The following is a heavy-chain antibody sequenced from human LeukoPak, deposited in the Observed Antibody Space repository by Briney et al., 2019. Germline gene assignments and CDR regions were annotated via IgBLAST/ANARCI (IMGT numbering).Heavy chain of an antibody. CDR1: GGSISSYY. Sequence: SETLSLTCTVSGGSISSYYWSWIRQPPGKGLEWIGYIYYSGSTNYNPSLKSRVTISVDTSKNQFSLKLSSVTAADTAVYYCVRHDGRGGSTMGAFDSWGQGSLVTVSS. CDR2: IYYSGST. V-gene: IGHV4-59*01. CDR3: VRHDGRGGSTMGAFDS. D-gene: IGHD3-3*01. J-gene: IGHJ5*01.